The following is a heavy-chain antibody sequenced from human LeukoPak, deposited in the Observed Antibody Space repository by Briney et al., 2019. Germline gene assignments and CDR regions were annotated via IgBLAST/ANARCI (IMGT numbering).Heavy chain of an antibody. CDR2: INHSGST. CDR3: ARVRLYYGHDY. J-gene: IGHJ4*02. CDR1: GGSFSGYY. Sequence: PSETLSLTCAVYGGSFSGYYWSWIRLPPGKGLEWIGEINHSGSTNYNPSLKSRVTISVDTSKNQFSLKLSSVTAADTAVYYCARVRLYYGHDYWGQGTLVTVSS. D-gene: IGHD3-10*01. V-gene: IGHV4-34*01.